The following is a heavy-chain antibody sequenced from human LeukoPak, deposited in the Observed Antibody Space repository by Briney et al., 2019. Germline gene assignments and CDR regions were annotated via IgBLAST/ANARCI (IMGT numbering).Heavy chain of an antibody. CDR3: AREACSGGSCYPDY. Sequence: GGSLRLSCAASGFTFSSYSMNWVRQAPGKGLEWVAVIWYDGSNKYYADSVKGRFTISRDNSKNTLYLQMNSLRAEDTAVYYCAREACSGGSCYPDYWGQGTLVTVSS. V-gene: IGHV3-33*08. CDR2: IWYDGSNK. CDR1: GFTFSSYS. D-gene: IGHD2-15*01. J-gene: IGHJ4*02.